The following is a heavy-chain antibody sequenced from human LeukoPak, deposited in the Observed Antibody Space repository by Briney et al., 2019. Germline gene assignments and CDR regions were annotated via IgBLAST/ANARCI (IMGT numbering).Heavy chain of an antibody. J-gene: IGHJ4*02. Sequence: GGSLRLSCAASGFTFSSYSMNWVRQAPGKGLEWVSSISSTSSYIYYADSVKGRFTISRDNAKNPLHLQMNSLRAEDTAVYYCARDPHYYGSGTPGYFDYWGQGTLVTVSS. CDR2: ISSTSSYI. D-gene: IGHD3-10*01. CDR1: GFTFSSYS. CDR3: ARDPHYYGSGTPGYFDY. V-gene: IGHV3-21*06.